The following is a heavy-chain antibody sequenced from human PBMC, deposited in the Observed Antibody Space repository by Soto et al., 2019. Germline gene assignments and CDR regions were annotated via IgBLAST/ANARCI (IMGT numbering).Heavy chain of an antibody. CDR1: GGSISSYY. Sequence: QVQLQESGPGLVKPSETLSLTCTVSGGSISSYYWSWIRQPAGKGLEWIGRIYTSGSTNYNPSLKSRVTMSVDTSKNQFSLKLSSVTAAATAVYYCARAPYSSGWFSGYYYYGMDVWGQGTTVTVSS. CDR2: IYTSGST. V-gene: IGHV4-4*07. D-gene: IGHD6-19*01. J-gene: IGHJ6*02. CDR3: ARAPYSSGWFSGYYYYGMDV.